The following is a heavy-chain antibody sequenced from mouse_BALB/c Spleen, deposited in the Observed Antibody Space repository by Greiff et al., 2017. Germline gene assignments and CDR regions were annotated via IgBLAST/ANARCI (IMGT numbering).Heavy chain of an antibody. J-gene: IGHJ2*01. Sequence: EVQVVESGGGLVQPGGSLKLSCAASGFTFSSYGMSWVRQTPDKRLELVATINSNGGSTYYPDSVKGRFTISRDNAKNTLYLQMSSLKSEDTAMYYCARDRGTGFDYWGQGTTLTVSS. CDR1: GFTFSSYG. CDR3: ARDRGTGFDY. D-gene: IGHD3-3*01. CDR2: INSNGGST. V-gene: IGHV5-6-3*01.